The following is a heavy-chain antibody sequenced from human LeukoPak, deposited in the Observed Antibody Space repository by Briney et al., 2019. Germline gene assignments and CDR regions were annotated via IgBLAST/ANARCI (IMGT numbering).Heavy chain of an antibody. V-gene: IGHV3-48*01. J-gene: IGHJ6*03. CDR1: GFHLSSQG. Sequence: PGGSLTHLRSASGFHLSSQGMPWVRQAPGKGLEWVSYISCSSRRIHYAHSVTGRFTITSDQAKNSLYLELNSLRAEDPSVLCWARLTATRRDYYYYYYMDVWGKGTTVTVSS. CDR3: ARLTATRRDYYYYYYMDV. CDR2: ISCSSRRI. D-gene: IGHD3-9*01.